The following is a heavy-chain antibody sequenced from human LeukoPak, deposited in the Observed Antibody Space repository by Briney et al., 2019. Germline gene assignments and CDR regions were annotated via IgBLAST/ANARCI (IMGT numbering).Heavy chain of an antibody. J-gene: IGHJ5*02. CDR1: GGSISSYY. Sequence: SETLSLTCTVSGGSISSYYWNWIRQPPGKGLEWIGYIYYTGSTNYNPSLKSRVTISLDTSTNQFFLKLISVTAADTAVYYCAGAPYSPTVRGVGWFGPWGQGALVTVSS. V-gene: IGHV4-59*01. D-gene: IGHD3-10*01. CDR3: AGAPYSPTVRGVGWFGP. CDR2: IYYTGST.